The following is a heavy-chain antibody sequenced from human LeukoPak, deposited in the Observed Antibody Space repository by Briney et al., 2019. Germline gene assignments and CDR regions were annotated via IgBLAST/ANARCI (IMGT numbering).Heavy chain of an antibody. V-gene: IGHV3-49*03. D-gene: IGHD6-19*01. CDR1: GFTFSDYY. CDR3: TRDQYSSGWYDILFDY. CDR2: IRSKIYGGTT. J-gene: IGHJ4*02. Sequence: GGSLRLSCAASGFTFSDYYMSWIRQAPGKGLEWVGFIRSKIYGGTTEYAASVKGRFTISRDDSKSIAYLQMNSLKTEDTAVYYCTRDQYSSGWYDILFDYWGQGTLVTVSS.